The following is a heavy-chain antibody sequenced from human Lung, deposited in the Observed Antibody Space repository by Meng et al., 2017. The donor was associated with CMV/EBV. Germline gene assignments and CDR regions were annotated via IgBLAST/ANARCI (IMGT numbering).Heavy chain of an antibody. CDR3: ARCSRGGGTQRRIGVFRSSYFFDD. J-gene: IGHJ4*02. Sequence: SQTXSLTXAVYCGSFSGYCCSWIRQPPGKGLEWIGEINHSGTTNYNPSLESRVTISVDTSKNQFSLKLSSVNAADTAVYYCARCSRGGGTQRRIGVFRSSYFFDDWGQGTXVTVSS. CDR1: CGSFSGYC. CDR2: INHSGTT. V-gene: IGHV4-34*01. D-gene: IGHD3-3*01.